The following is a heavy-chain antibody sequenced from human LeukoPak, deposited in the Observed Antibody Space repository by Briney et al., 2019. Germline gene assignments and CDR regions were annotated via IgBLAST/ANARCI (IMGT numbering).Heavy chain of an antibody. J-gene: IGHJ5*02. V-gene: IGHV3-23*01. CDR1: GFTFSSYA. D-gene: IGHD2-8*01. CDR2: ISGSGGAGT. Sequence: PGGSLRLSCAGSGFTFSSYAMSWVRQAPGKGLEWVSTISGSGGAGTYYADSVKGRFTVSRDNSRNTLYLPMNSLRAEDTAVYYCARQRGYCSSGVCRGWFDPWGQGTLVTVSS. CDR3: ARQRGYCSSGVCRGWFDP.